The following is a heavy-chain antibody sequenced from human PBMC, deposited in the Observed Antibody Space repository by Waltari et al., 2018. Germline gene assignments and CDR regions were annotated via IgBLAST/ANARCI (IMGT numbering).Heavy chain of an antibody. J-gene: IGHJ6*02. D-gene: IGHD6-19*01. CDR3: AREIAVAGTRYYYYYGMDV. Sequence: EVQLVESGGGLIQPGGSLRLSCAPSGFTVSSNYISWVRQAPGKGLEWVSVIYSGGSTYYADSVKGRFTISRDNSKNTLYLQMNSLRAEDTAVYYCAREIAVAGTRYYYYYGMDVWGQGTTVTVSS. V-gene: IGHV3-53*01. CDR2: IYSGGST. CDR1: GFTVSSNY.